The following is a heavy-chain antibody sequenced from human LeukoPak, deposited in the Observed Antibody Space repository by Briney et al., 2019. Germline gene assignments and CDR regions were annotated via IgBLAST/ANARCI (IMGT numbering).Heavy chain of an antibody. CDR2: ISYSGSP. V-gene: IGHV4-59*02. J-gene: IGHJ4*02. CDR3: ARDRRNILTGYSLSYFDY. D-gene: IGHD3-9*01. Sequence: SETLSLTCTVSGGSVSPYYWSWIRQPPGKALEWIGYISYSGSPHYNPSLKSRVTISVDMSKNQFSLKLSSVTVADTAVYYCARDRRNILTGYSLSYFDYWGQGTLVTVSS. CDR1: GGSVSPYY.